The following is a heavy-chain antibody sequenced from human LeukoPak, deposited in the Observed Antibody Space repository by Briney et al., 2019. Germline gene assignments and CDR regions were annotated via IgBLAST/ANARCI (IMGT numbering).Heavy chain of an antibody. CDR2: INPNSGGT. Sequence: ASVKVSCKASGYAFSAYYMHWVRQAPGQGLEWMGWINPNSGGTNYAQKFQGRVTMTRDTSISTAYMELSRLRSDDTAVYYCARDLGIAARPFDAFDIWGQGTMVTVSS. D-gene: IGHD6-6*01. V-gene: IGHV1-2*02. J-gene: IGHJ3*02. CDR1: GYAFSAYY. CDR3: ARDLGIAARPFDAFDI.